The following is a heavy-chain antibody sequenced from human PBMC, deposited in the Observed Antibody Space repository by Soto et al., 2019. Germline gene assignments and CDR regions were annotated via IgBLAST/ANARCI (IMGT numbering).Heavy chain of an antibody. J-gene: IGHJ5*02. V-gene: IGHV2-5*02. Sequence: QITLKESGPPLVKPTQTLTLTCNFSGFSLSTKGVGVGWIRQPPGKTLEWHGMIYWDDDKRYRPWLNNTLTITKAASKSQVVLTMTNVGTVDTGTYFCAHLYAESGYDWRYDPWGQGTRVTVSS. D-gene: IGHD5-12*01. CDR3: AHLYAESGYDWRYDP. CDR1: GFSLSTKGVG. CDR2: IYWDDDK.